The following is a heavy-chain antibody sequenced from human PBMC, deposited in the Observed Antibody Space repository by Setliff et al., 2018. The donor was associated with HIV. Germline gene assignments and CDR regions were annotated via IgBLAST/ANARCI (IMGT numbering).Heavy chain of an antibody. J-gene: IGHJ1*01. V-gene: IGHV1-2*02. Sequence: ASVKVSCKASGYSFTGYYIHWMRQAPGQGPEWLGWINPNSGGTNYAQKFQGRVTMTRDTSISTASMDLRSLRSDDTAFYYCARGGQNALRYFDWLPEGEYFHHWGQGTLVTVSS. CDR2: INPNSGGT. CDR1: GYSFTGYY. D-gene: IGHD3-9*01. CDR3: ARGGQNALRYFDWLPEGEYFHH.